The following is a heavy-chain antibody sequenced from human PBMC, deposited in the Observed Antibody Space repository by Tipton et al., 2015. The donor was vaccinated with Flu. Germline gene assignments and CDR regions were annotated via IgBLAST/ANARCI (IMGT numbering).Heavy chain of an antibody. CDR3: ARGRVGTFDY. CDR2: ISTSGST. D-gene: IGHD2/OR15-2a*01. CDR1: GGSISNYY. Sequence: LRLSCTVSGGSISNYYWSWIRQPAGKGLEWIGRISTSGSTNYNPSLKSRVTMSVDTSKKHFSLKLSSVTAADTAVYYCARGRVGTFDYWGQGTLVSVSS. J-gene: IGHJ4*02. V-gene: IGHV4-4*07.